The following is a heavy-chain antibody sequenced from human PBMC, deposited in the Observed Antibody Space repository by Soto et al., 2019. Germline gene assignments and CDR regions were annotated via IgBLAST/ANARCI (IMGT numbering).Heavy chain of an antibody. Sequence: VGSLRLSCAASGFTFARSTLHWVRQAPGKGLEWVAIISNDGNRKYHADSVKGRFNISRDNSKSIVFLQMNNLRPDDSAIYYCVRGARLLFSSFDVWGQGTVVTVSS. D-gene: IGHD5-18*01. CDR2: ISNDGNRK. V-gene: IGHV3-30-3*01. J-gene: IGHJ3*01. CDR3: VRGARLLFSSFDV. CDR1: GFTFARST.